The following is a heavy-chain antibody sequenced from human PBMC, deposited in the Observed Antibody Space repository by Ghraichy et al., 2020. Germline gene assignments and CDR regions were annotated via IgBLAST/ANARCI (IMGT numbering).Heavy chain of an antibody. CDR3: AKGHVLLWFRETGSYYFDY. J-gene: IGHJ4*02. CDR1: GFTFSSYG. D-gene: IGHD3-10*01. Sequence: LTCAASGFTFSSYGMHWVRQAPGKGLEWVAVISYDGSNKYYADSVKGRFTISRDNSKNTLYLQMNSLRAEDTAVYYCAKGHVLLWFRETGSYYFDYWGQGTLVTVSS. CDR2: ISYDGSNK. V-gene: IGHV3-30*18.